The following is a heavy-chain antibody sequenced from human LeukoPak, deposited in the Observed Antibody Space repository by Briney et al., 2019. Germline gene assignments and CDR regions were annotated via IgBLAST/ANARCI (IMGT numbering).Heavy chain of an antibody. D-gene: IGHD6-19*01. CDR2: IRSKAYGGTT. J-gene: IGHJ6*02. V-gene: IGHV3-49*03. Sequence: GGSLRLSCTASGFTFGDYALSWFRQAPGKGLEWVGFIRSKAYGGTTEYAASVKGRFTISRDDSKSIAYLQMNSLKTEDTAAYYCTRDGERWSSGPGLYYYYGMDVWGQGTTVTVSS. CDR1: GFTFGDYA. CDR3: TRDGERWSSGPGLYYYYGMDV.